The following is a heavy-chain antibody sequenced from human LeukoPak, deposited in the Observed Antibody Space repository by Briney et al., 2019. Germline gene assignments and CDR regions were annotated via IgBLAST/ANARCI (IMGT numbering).Heavy chain of an antibody. CDR1: GFTFSSYS. Sequence: GRSLRLSCAASGFTFSSYSMNWVRQAPGKGLEWVSYISSSSSTIYYADSVKGRFTISRDNAKNSLYLQMNSLRAEDTAVYYCARGSFYDSSGYAFDIWGQGTMVTVSS. V-gene: IGHV3-48*01. CDR3: ARGSFYDSSGYAFDI. J-gene: IGHJ3*02. CDR2: ISSSSSTI. D-gene: IGHD3-22*01.